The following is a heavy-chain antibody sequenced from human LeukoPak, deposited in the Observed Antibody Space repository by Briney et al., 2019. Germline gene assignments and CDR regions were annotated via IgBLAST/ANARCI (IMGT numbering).Heavy chain of an antibody. CDR3: ARIAAAGHYYYHYMDV. CDR1: GGTFSSYA. V-gene: IGHV1-69*05. CDR2: IIPIFGTA. D-gene: IGHD6-13*01. Sequence: SVKVSCKSSGGTFSSYAISWVRQAPGQGLEWMGRIIPIFGTANYAQKFQGRVTITTDESTSTAYMELSSLRSEDTAVYYCARIAAAGHYYYHYMDVWGKGTTVTVSS. J-gene: IGHJ6*03.